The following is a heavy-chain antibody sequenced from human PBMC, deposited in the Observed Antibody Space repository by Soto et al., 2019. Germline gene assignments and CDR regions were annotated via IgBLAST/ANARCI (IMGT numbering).Heavy chain of an antibody. D-gene: IGHD3-16*01. V-gene: IGHV1-3*01. CDR3: ARGEFLSYDDY. CDR1: GYTFTRYA. CDR2: INAGNGNT. J-gene: IGHJ4*02. Sequence: ASVKVSCKASGYTFTRYAMHWVRQALGQRLEWMGWINAGNGNTKYSQKFQGRVIITRDTSASTAYMELSSLRSEDTAVYYCARGEFLSYDDYWGQGTLVTVSS.